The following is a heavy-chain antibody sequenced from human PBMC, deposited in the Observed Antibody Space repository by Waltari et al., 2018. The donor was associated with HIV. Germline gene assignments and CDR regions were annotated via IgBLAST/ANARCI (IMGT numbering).Heavy chain of an antibody. CDR2: INPNTSDT. D-gene: IGHD3-3*01. CDR1: LYPFDGHS. V-gene: IGHV1-2*02. CDR3: ARGGTQITISGGPPPDF. Sequence: VQLVRSGAEVKKLGASVKVSCSSTLYPFDGHSMPWVRQATGQRLAWMGGINPNTSDTQSVQGFQSRVTKTSDTSISTAYMDLSRVRSEDTAVYYGARGGTQITISGGPPPDFWGQGTLVIVSS. J-gene: IGHJ5*01.